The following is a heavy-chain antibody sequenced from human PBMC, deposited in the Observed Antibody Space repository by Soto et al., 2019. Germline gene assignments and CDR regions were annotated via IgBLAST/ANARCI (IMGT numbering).Heavy chain of an antibody. D-gene: IGHD4-17*01. CDR1: GGSISSGGYS. V-gene: IGHV4-30-2*01. CDR2: IYHSGST. J-gene: IGHJ4*02. Sequence: QLQLKESGSGLVKPSQTLSLTCAVSGGSISSGGYSWSWIRQPPGKGLEWIGYIYHSGSTYYNPSLKRRVTISVDRSKNQFSLKLSSVTAADTAVYYCASSTVGVRYDYWGQGTLVTVSS. CDR3: ASSTVGVRYDY.